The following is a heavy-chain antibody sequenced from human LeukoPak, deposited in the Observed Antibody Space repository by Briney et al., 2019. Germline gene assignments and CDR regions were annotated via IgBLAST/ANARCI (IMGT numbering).Heavy chain of an antibody. Sequence: GESLKISCKGSGYSFTSYWIGWVRQMPGKGLEWMGIIYPGDSDTRYSPSFEEQGTIAADKSISTAYLQWSSLKASDTAMYYWASWSNVKDSSRWYRPIDYWGQGTLVTVSS. J-gene: IGHJ4*02. CDR2: IYPGDSDT. CDR3: ASWSNVKDSSRWYRPIDY. V-gene: IGHV5-51*01. D-gene: IGHD6-13*01. CDR1: GYSFTSYW.